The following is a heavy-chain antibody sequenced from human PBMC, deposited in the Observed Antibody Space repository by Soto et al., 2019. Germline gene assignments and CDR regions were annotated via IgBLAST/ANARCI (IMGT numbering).Heavy chain of an antibody. Sequence: PGGSLRLSCSAPGFTFLSYAMHWVRQAPGKGLEYVSAIGSNGGSTYYADSVKGRFTISRDNSKNTLYLQMSSLRAEDTAMYYCVKDQDWNYASNDAFDIWGQGTMVTVSS. CDR1: GFTFLSYA. D-gene: IGHD1-7*01. CDR3: VKDQDWNYASNDAFDI. J-gene: IGHJ3*02. CDR2: IGSNGGST. V-gene: IGHV3-64D*06.